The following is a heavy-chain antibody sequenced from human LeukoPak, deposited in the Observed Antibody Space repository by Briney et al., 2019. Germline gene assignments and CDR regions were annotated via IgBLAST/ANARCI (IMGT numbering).Heavy chain of an antibody. CDR2: ISNSGSNR. CDR1: GFTFSSYE. V-gene: IGHV3-48*03. Sequence: PGGSLRLSCVASGFTFSSYEMNWVRQAPGKGLEWVSFISNSGSNRYYTASVKGRFTISRDNTKNALYLQMNSLRPEDTALYYCARELGVCSGGSCDAYDLWGQGTMVTVSS. D-gene: IGHD2-15*01. J-gene: IGHJ3*01. CDR3: ARELGVCSGGSCDAYDL.